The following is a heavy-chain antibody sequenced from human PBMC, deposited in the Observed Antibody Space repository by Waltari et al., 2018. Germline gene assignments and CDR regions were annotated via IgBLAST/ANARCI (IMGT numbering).Heavy chain of an antibody. CDR1: GFTFRSSA. Sequence: EVQLLESGGDLVQPGGSLRLSCADSGFTFRSSAMNWVRQAPGKGLEWVSTISGSSTRTYYADSVKGRFTVSRDSSRNTMYLQMNSLRVEDTAIYYCAKEMDVWGQGTTVTVSS. CDR3: AKEMDV. J-gene: IGHJ6*02. V-gene: IGHV3-23*01. CDR2: ISGSSTRT.